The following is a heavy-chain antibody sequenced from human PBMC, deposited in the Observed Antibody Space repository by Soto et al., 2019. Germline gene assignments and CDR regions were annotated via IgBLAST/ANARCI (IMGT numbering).Heavy chain of an antibody. J-gene: IGHJ6*02. CDR1: GFTFSSYG. V-gene: IGHV3-33*01. D-gene: IGHD2-15*01. CDR3: ASLLCSGGSCYSDLNYGMDV. Sequence: GGSLRLSCAASGFTFSSYGMHWVRQAPGKGLEWVAVIWYDGSNKYYADSVKGRFTISRDNSKNTLYLQMNSLRAEDTAVYYCASLLCSGGSCYSDLNYGMDVWGQGTTVTVSS. CDR2: IWYDGSNK.